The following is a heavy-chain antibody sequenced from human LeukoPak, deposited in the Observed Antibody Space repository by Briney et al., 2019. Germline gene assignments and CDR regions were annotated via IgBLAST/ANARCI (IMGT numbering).Heavy chain of an antibody. CDR1: GGTFSTYG. CDR2: IIPMSGTA. D-gene: IGHD4-23*01. CDR3: AREYGRGWEPGCFDI. J-gene: IGHJ3*02. V-gene: IGHV1-69*01. Sequence: SVKVPCKASGGTFSTYGISWMRQAPGQGLEWMGGIIPMSGTADYAQMFQGRITIAADESTSTVYMELSSLTSEDTAVYYCAREYGRGWEPGCFDIWGQGTMVTVSS.